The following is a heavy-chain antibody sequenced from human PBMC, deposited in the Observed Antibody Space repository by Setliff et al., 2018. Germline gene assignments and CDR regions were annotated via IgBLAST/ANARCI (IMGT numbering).Heavy chain of an antibody. V-gene: IGHV4-59*01. D-gene: IGHD4-17*01. J-gene: IGHJ4*02. CDR1: GGSISGFA. Sequence: PSETLSLTCTVSGGSISGFAWNWIRQFPGKRLEWIGEISSSGGTLYTPSLRSRVSMSVDTSRNQFSLNLTSMTAAGTAVYYCARIWGYGDFSFGYWGQGTLVTVSS. CDR2: ISSSGGT. CDR3: ARIWGYGDFSFGY.